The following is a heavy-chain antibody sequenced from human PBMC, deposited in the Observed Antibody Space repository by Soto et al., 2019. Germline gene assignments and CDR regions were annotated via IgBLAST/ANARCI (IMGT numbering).Heavy chain of an antibody. CDR1: GYTFTSYA. J-gene: IGHJ4*02. CDR2: INAGNGNT. V-gene: IGHV1-3*01. CDR3: ARDGTHYYGSGSYYDY. Sequence: GASVKVSCKASGYTFTSYAMHWVRQAPGQRLEWMGWINAGNGNTKYSQKFQGRVTITRDTSASTAYMELSSLRPEDTAVYYCARDGTHYYGSGSYYDYWGQGTLVTVSS. D-gene: IGHD3-10*01.